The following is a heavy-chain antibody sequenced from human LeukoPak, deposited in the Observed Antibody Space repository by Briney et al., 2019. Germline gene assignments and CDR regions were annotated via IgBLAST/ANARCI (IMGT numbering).Heavy chain of an antibody. J-gene: IGHJ4*02. CDR2: INPNSGGT. CDR3: ARDQRIRCSGGSCYSAVSSSGWYGLFDY. V-gene: IGHV1-2*06. CDR1: GYTFTGYY. D-gene: IGHD2-15*01. Sequence: ASVKVSCKASGYTFTGYYMRWVRQAPGQGLEWMGRINPNSGGTNYAQKFQGRATMTRDTSISTAYMELSRLRSDDTAVYYCARDQRIRCSGGSCYSAVSSSGWYGLFDYWGQGTLVTVSS.